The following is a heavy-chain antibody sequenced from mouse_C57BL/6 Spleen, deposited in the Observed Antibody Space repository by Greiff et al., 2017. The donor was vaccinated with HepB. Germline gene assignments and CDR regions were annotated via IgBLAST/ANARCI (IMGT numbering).Heavy chain of an antibody. V-gene: IGHV1-80*01. CDR3: ARKTTVEYFDV. CDR2: IYPGDGDT. Sequence: VQLQQSGAELVKPGASVKISCKASGYAFSSYWMNWVKQRPGKGLEWIGQIYPGDGDTNYNGKFKGKATLTADKSSRTAYMQLSSLTSEDSAVYICARKTTVEYFDVWGTGTTVTVSS. D-gene: IGHD1-1*01. CDR1: GYAFSSYW. J-gene: IGHJ1*03.